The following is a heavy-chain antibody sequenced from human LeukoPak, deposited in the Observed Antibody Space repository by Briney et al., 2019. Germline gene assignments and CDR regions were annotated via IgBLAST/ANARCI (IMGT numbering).Heavy chain of an antibody. CDR3: ARDGKIAAADLYYFDY. Sequence: GGSLRLSCAASGFTFSSYAMRWVRQAPGKGLEYVSAISSNGGSTYYANSVKGRFTISRDNSKNMLYLQMGSLRAEDMAVYYCARDGKIAAADLYYFDYWGQGTLVTVSS. CDR2: ISSNGGST. J-gene: IGHJ4*02. V-gene: IGHV3-64*01. CDR1: GFTFSSYA. D-gene: IGHD6-13*01.